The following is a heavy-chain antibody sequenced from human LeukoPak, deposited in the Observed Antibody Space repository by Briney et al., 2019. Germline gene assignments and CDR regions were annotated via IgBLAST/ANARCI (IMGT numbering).Heavy chain of an antibody. CDR2: IPNDRRNN. CDR1: GFTFSGYG. J-gene: IGHJ4*02. D-gene: IGHD3-22*01. Sequence: GGSLRLSCAASGFTFSGYGMHWVRQAPDKGLEWVAVIPNDRRNNYYAESVKGRFTISRDNSKNTLYLQMNSLRTEDTAVYYCATSRDFYDTSGYYPYYFDCWGQGTLVTVSS. V-gene: IGHV3-30*03. CDR3: ATSRDFYDTSGYYPYYFDC.